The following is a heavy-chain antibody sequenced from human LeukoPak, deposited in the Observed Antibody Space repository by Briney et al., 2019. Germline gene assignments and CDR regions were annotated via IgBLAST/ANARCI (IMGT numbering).Heavy chain of an antibody. CDR3: ARERAPFDGLDY. Sequence: GGPLRLSCVASGFTFKSYGVQWVPQAPGKGREGFAVFWSNGINKYCSASVKGRFTFSRENSKSTLYVEMTNLGAEDTAVYYCARERAPFDGLDYWGQGILVSVSS. J-gene: IGHJ4*02. V-gene: IGHV3-33*01. CDR2: FWSNGINK. CDR1: GFTFKSYG.